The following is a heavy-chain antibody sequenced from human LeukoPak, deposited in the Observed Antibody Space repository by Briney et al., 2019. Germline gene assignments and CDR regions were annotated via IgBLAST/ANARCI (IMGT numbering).Heavy chain of an antibody. Sequence: HAGGSLRLSCAASGFTFSSYGMHWVRQAPGKGLEWVAVMSYDGSNEFYADSVKGRFTISGDNSKNTLYLQMNSLRPDDTALYYCAKGGCSSSNCYANYWGQGTLVTVSS. CDR3: AKGGCSSSNCYANY. J-gene: IGHJ4*02. D-gene: IGHD2-2*01. V-gene: IGHV3-30*18. CDR2: MSYDGSNE. CDR1: GFTFSSYG.